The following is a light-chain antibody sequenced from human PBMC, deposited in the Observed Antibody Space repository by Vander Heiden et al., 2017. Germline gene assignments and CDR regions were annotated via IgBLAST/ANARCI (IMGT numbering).Light chain of an antibody. CDR3: SSYTDRLTWV. CDR2: EVS. V-gene: IGLV2-14*01. J-gene: IGLJ3*02. CDR1: SSAVVGYNY. Sequence: QSALTPPASVSGSPGQSIPISCPGASSAVVGYNYFSWYQHHPGNPPMLLCLEVSNRAAVISNRFAASKSGNTALLTISGLQPEDDAYYYYSSYTDRLTWVFGGGTKLTVL.